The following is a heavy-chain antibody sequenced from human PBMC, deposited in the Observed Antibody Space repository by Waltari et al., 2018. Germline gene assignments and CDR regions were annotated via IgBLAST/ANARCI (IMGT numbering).Heavy chain of an antibody. J-gene: IGHJ3*02. V-gene: IGHV4-4*02. CDR3: ARKGPPGAFDI. Sequence: QVQLQESGPGLVKPSGTLSLTCAVSGCSISSSNWWSWVRQPPGKGLEWIGEIYPSGGPTYNPSRKSRVTISVDKSKNQFSRKLSSVTAADTAVYYCARKGPPGAFDIWGQGTMVTVSS. CDR2: IYPSGGP. CDR1: GCSISSSNW.